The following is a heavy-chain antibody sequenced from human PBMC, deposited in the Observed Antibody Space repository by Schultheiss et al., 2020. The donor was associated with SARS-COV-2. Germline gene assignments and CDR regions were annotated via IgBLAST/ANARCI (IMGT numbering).Heavy chain of an antibody. V-gene: IGHV3-48*03. CDR1: GFTFSSYE. Sequence: GESLKISCAASGFTFSSYEMNWVRQAPGKGLEWVSYISSSGSTIYYADSVKGRFTISRDNAKNSLYLQMNSLRAEDTAVYYCAREGIVVVPAAINDYYYGMDVWGQGTTVTVSS. J-gene: IGHJ6*02. CDR3: AREGIVVVPAAINDYYYGMDV. CDR2: ISSSGSTI. D-gene: IGHD2-2*01.